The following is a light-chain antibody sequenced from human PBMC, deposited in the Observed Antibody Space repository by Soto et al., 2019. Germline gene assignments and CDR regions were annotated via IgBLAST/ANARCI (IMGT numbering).Light chain of an antibody. CDR3: QQYGSSGT. Sequence: EIVLTQSPVTLSLSPGERATLSCRASQSVSSKLAWFQQKPGQAPRLLIYGASNRATGIPDRFSGSGSGTGFTLTISRLEPEDFAVYYCQQYGSSGTFGQGTKV. CDR2: GAS. J-gene: IGKJ1*01. V-gene: IGKV3-20*01. CDR1: QSVSSK.